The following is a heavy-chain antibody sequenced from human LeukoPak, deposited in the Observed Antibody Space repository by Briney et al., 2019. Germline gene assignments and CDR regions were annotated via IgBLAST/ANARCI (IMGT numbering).Heavy chain of an antibody. Sequence: TCAVYGGSLSGYYWSWIRQPPGKGLEWIGEINHSGSTNYNPSLKSRVTISVDTSKNQFSLKLSSVTAADTAVYYCARGHWTVDYWGQGTLVTVSS. CDR1: GGSLSGYY. V-gene: IGHV4-34*01. J-gene: IGHJ4*02. CDR3: ARGHWTVDY. CDR2: INHSGST. D-gene: IGHD1-1*01.